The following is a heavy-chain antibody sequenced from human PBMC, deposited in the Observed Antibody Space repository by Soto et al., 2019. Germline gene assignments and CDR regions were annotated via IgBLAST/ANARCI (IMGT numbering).Heavy chain of an antibody. CDR2: INAGNCNT. CDR3: ARDDSSGYYYVSPPLHN. Sequence: AAVKLSCKASGYTFTSYAMHWVRQAPGQRLECIGWINAGNCNTKYSQKFQGRVTITRDTSASTAYMELSSLRSEDTAVYYCARDDSSGYYYVSPPLHNWGQGTLVTVS. J-gene: IGHJ4*02. V-gene: IGHV1-3*01. CDR1: GYTFTSYA. D-gene: IGHD3-22*01.